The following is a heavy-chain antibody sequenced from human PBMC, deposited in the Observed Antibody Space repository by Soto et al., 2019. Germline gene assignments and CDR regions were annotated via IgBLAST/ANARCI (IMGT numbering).Heavy chain of an antibody. CDR2: IVVGSGNT. CDR1: GFTFTSSA. V-gene: IGHV1-58*02. CDR3: AARWFGELSPYYFDY. Sequence: SVKVSCKASGFTFTSSAMQWVRQARGQRLEWIGWIVVGSGNTNYAQKFQERVTITRDMSTSTAYMELSSLRSEDTAVYYCAARWFGELSPYYFDYWGQGTLVTVSS. J-gene: IGHJ4*02. D-gene: IGHD3-10*01.